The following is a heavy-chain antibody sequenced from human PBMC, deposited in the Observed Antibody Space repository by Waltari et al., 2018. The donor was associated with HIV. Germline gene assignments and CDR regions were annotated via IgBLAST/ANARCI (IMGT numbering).Heavy chain of an antibody. CDR2: ISGSGDYV. V-gene: IGHV3-21*02. D-gene: IGHD3-10*01. CDR1: GFTLRPYT. Sequence: EIQLVESGGGLVNPGGSLRLSCAASGFTLRPYTMNWVRQAPGKGPEWIAAISGSGDYVYFADSIKGRFNISRDNANNSLFLHMKNLRAEDTAVYFCARRNYNDYGFSSFDPWARGPWSPSPQ. CDR3: ARRNYNDYGFSSFDP. J-gene: IGHJ5*02.